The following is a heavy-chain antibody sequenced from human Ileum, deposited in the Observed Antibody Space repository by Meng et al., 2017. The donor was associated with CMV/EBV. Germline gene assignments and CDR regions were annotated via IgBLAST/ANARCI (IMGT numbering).Heavy chain of an antibody. V-gene: IGHV3-21*01. D-gene: IGHD2-15*01. CDR1: GFTFNTYT. CDR3: ARDLGDIVYDYYGMDV. J-gene: IGHJ6*02. Sequence: GGSLRLSCAASGFTFNTYTMNWVRQAPGKGLEWVSSITNSSSYIFYADSVKGRFTTSRNNAKNSLYLQMNSLRADDTAVYYCARDLGDIVYDYYGMDVWGQGTTVTVSS. CDR2: ITNSSSYI.